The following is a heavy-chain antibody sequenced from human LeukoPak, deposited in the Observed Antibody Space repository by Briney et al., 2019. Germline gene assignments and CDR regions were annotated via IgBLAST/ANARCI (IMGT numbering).Heavy chain of an antibody. D-gene: IGHD6-13*01. CDR1: GYTLTGYY. CDR2: INPNSGGT. CDR3: ARASREAYSSSWFDY. J-gene: IGHJ4*02. V-gene: IGHV1-2*02. Sequence: ASVKASCTASGYTLTGYYMHWVRQAPGQGLEWMGWINPNSGGTNYAQKFQGRVTMTRDTSVSTAYTELSRLRSDDTAVYYCARASREAYSSSWFDYWGQGTLVTVSS.